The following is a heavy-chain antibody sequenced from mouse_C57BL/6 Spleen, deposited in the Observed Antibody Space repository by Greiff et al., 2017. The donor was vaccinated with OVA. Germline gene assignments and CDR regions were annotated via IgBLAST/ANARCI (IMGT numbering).Heavy chain of an antibody. V-gene: IGHV1-26*01. Sequence: EVQLQQSGPELVKPGASVKISCKASGYTFTDYYMNWVKQSHGKSLEWIGDINPNNGGTSYNQKFKGKATLTVDKSSTTAYMDLRNLTSEDSAVYYCARYYYGSSLYYAMDYWGQGTSVTVSS. CDR1: GYTFTDYY. CDR3: ARYYYGSSLYYAMDY. D-gene: IGHD1-1*01. CDR2: INPNNGGT. J-gene: IGHJ4*01.